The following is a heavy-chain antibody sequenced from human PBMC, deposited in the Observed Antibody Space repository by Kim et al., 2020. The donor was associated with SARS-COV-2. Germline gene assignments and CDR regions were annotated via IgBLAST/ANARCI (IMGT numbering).Heavy chain of an antibody. V-gene: IGHV4-4*07. CDR3: ASGLGH. Sequence: YTSGRTNYNPSLQSRVTMSVDMSKNQFSLKLSSVTAADTAVYYCASGLGHWGQGTLVTVSS. J-gene: IGHJ4*02. D-gene: IGHD3-22*01. CDR2: YTSGRT.